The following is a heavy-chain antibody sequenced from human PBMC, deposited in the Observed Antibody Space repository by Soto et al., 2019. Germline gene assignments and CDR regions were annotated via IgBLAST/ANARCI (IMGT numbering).Heavy chain of an antibody. Sequence: GASVKVSCKSSGGTFSSHSINWVRQAPGQGLEWMGGIIPIFGPANFAKKFQGRVTITADESTTTAYVELSTLTSEDTAVYYCATGSFASTGGRIGYHYNAMDVWDQGTTVTVSS. J-gene: IGHJ6*02. CDR2: IIPIFGPA. CDR1: GGTFSSHS. V-gene: IGHV1-69*13. D-gene: IGHD1-26*01. CDR3: ATGSFASTGGRIGYHYNAMDV.